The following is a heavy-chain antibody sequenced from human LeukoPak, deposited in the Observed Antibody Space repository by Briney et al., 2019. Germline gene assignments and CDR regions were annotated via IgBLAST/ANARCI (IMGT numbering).Heavy chain of an antibody. Sequence: SQTLSLTCTVSGGSISSGSYYWSWIRQPAGKGLEWIGRIYTSGSTNYNPSLKSRVTISVDTSKNQFSLKLSSVTAADTAVYYCAKTMGRKVDAFDIWGQGTMVTVSS. D-gene: IGHD1-1*01. CDR1: GGSISSGSYY. J-gene: IGHJ3*02. CDR2: IYTSGST. CDR3: AKTMGRKVDAFDI. V-gene: IGHV4-61*02.